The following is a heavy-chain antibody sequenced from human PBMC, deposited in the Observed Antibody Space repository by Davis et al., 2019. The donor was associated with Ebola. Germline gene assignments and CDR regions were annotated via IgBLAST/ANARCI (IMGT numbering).Heavy chain of an antibody. J-gene: IGHJ6*04. CDR2: ISWNSGSI. V-gene: IGHV3-9*01. CDR1: GFTFDDYA. CDR3: AKDSGYYYYYGMDV. Sequence: SLKISCAASGFTFDDYAMHWVRQAPGKGLEWVSGISWNSGSIGYADSVKGRFTISRDNAKNYLYLQMNSLRAEDTALYYCAKDSGYYYYYGMDVWGKGTTVTVSS.